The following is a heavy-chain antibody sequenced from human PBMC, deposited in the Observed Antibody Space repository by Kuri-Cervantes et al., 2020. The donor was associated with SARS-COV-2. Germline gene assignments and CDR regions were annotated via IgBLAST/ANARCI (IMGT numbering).Heavy chain of an antibody. D-gene: IGHD3-3*01. Sequence: GGSLRLSCAASGFTFRSCWMSWVRQAPGKGLEWVSYISSSGSTIYYAESVKGRFTISRDNAKNSLYLQMNSLRAEDTAVYYCARAYDFWSGYYPHWGQGTLVTVSS. CDR2: ISSSGSTI. J-gene: IGHJ4*02. CDR3: ARAYDFWSGYYPH. CDR1: GFTFRSCW. V-gene: IGHV3-48*03.